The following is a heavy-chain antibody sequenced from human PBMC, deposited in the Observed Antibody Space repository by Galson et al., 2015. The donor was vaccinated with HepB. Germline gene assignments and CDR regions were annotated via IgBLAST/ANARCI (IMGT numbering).Heavy chain of an antibody. CDR3: ARCGSSTSYYYGMDV. CDR1: GYSFTSYW. Sequence: QSGAEVKKPGESLKISCKGSGYSFTSYWIGWVRQMPGKGLEWMGIIYPGDSDTRYSPSFQGQVTISADKSISTAYLQWSSLKASDTAMYYCARCGSSTSYYYGMDVWGQGTTVTVSS. V-gene: IGHV5-51*01. CDR2: IYPGDSDT. J-gene: IGHJ6*02. D-gene: IGHD2-2*01.